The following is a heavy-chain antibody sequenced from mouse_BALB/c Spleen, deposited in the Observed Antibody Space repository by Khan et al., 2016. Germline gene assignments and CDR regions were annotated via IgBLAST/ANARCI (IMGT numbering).Heavy chain of an antibody. CDR1: GYSITSDYA. Sequence: EVKLEESGPGLVKPSQSLSLTCTVTGYSITSDYAWNWIRQFPGNKLEWMAYIKYSGSTTYNPSLNSRISITRDTSKNQFFLQLKSVTTEDTATYSCARAPTATRYFDVWGAGTTVTVSS. CDR3: ARAPTATRYFDV. CDR2: IKYSGST. V-gene: IGHV3-2*02. D-gene: IGHD1-2*01. J-gene: IGHJ1*01.